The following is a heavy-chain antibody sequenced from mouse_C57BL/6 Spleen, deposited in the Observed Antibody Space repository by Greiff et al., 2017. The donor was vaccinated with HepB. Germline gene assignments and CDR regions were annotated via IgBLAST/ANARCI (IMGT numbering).Heavy chain of an antibody. CDR2: IRLKSDNYAT. CDR1: GFTFSNYW. J-gene: IGHJ3*01. CDR3: TDPSWFAY. V-gene: IGHV6-3*01. Sequence: EVQLQESGGGLVQPGGSMILSCVAYGFTFSNYWMNWVRQSPEKGLEWVAQIRLKSDNYATLYAESVKGRFTISRDDSKTSVYLQMNNLRAEDTGIYYCTDPSWFAYWGQGTLVTVSA.